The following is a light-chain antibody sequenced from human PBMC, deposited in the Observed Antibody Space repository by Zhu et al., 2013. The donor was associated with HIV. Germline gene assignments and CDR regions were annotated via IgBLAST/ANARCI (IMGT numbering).Light chain of an antibody. CDR2: GAS. V-gene: IGKV1-8*01. Sequence: AIRMTQSPSSLSASTGDRVTITCRATQDINTHLAWYQQKPGKAPNLLIHGASTLQSGVPSRFSGSGSGTDFTLTISCLQSEDFATYYCQQYNAFSYTFGQGTKLEIK. CDR1: QDINTH. J-gene: IGKJ2*01. CDR3: QQYNAFSYT.